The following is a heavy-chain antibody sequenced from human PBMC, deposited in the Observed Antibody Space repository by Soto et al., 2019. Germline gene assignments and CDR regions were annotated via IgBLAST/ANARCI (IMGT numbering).Heavy chain of an antibody. D-gene: IGHD1-20*01. CDR3: ARGLGREYQDNRNHFHLDY. CDR2: LYPNGRA. V-gene: IGHV3-53*01. Sequence: GGSLRLSCAASGFTVSNNYLTWVRQAPGKGLKWVSVLYPNGRAFYADSVKGRFTISTDNSQNSVYLQMNTLRADDTAIYYCARGLGREYQDNRNHFHLDYWGQGTLVTVSS. CDR1: GFTVSNNY. J-gene: IGHJ4*02.